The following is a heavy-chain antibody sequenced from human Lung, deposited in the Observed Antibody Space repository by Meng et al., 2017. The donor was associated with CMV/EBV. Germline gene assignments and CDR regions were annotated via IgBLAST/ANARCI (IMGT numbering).Heavy chain of an antibody. J-gene: IGHJ6*02. CDR1: GFRFSSYE. CDR3: ARESGPMGGNYYYGLDV. CDR2: ISGSGDTT. D-gene: IGHD3-3*01. Sequence: SLKISXAASGFRFSSYEINWVRQTPGKGLEWVSYISGSGDTTNYADSVKGRFTISRDNAKNSLYLQMNSLRTEDTAVYYCARESGPMGGNYYYGLDVWGQGTXVTVSS. V-gene: IGHV3-48*03.